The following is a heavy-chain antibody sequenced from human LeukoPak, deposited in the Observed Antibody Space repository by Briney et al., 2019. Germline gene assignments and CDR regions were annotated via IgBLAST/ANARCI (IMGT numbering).Heavy chain of an antibody. CDR2: FDPEDGET. J-gene: IGHJ4*02. Sequence: ASVTVSCTVSGYTLTELSMHWVRQAPGKGLEWMGGFDPEDGETIYAQKFQGRVTMTEDTSTGTAYMELSSLRSEDTAVYYCARGPITTRSHFDYWGQGTLVTVSS. D-gene: IGHD3-22*01. CDR1: GYTLTELS. V-gene: IGHV1-24*01. CDR3: ARGPITTRSHFDY.